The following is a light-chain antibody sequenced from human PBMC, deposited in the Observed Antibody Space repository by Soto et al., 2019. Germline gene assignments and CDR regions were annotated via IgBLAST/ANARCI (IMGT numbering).Light chain of an antibody. CDR3: QQYGSSPLT. V-gene: IGKV3-20*01. Sequence: EIVLTHSPGTLSLSPCERATLSFSASQSVSSSYLAWYQQKPGQAPRLLIYGASSRATGIPDRFSGGGSGTDFTLTISRLEPEDFAVYYCQQYGSSPLTFGGGTKVDI. CDR2: GAS. J-gene: IGKJ4*01. CDR1: QSVSSSY.